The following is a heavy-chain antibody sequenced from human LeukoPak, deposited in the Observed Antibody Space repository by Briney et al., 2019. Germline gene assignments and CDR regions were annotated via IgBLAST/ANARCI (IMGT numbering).Heavy chain of an antibody. J-gene: IGHJ6*03. Sequence: GGSLRLSCAASGFTFSSYAMSWVRQAPGKGLEWVSSISGSGGITYHADSVKGRFTISRDNSKNTLFLQMNSLRAEDTAVYYCARAVTTVTEYYYYYMDVWGKGTTVTVSS. V-gene: IGHV3-23*01. CDR1: GFTFSSYA. CDR2: ISGSGGIT. D-gene: IGHD4-11*01. CDR3: ARAVTTVTEYYYYYMDV.